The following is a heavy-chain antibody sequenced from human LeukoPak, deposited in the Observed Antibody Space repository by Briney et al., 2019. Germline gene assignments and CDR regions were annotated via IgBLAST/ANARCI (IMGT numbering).Heavy chain of an antibody. V-gene: IGHV4-34*01. D-gene: IGHD6-6*01. CDR3: ARLSIAARNY. J-gene: IGHJ4*02. Sequence: SETLSLTCAVYGGSFSGYYWSWIRQPPGKGLEWIGEINHSGSTNYNPSLKSRVTISVDTSKNQFSLKLSSVTAADTAVYYCARLSIAARNYWGQGTLVTVPS. CDR2: INHSGST. CDR1: GGSFSGYY.